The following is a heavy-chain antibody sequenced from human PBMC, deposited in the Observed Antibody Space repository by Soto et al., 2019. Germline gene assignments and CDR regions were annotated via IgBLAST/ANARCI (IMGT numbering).Heavy chain of an antibody. V-gene: IGHV5-51*01. D-gene: IGHD3-10*01. Sequence: GESLKISCKGSGDTFTSHWIAWVRQMPGKGLELMGLIYPADSDTRYSPSFEGQVTISVDKSISTAYLQWSSLRASDTAMYYCVRPQAKELGTIRGAFDIWGQGTKVTVSS. CDR2: IYPADSDT. CDR3: VRPQAKELGTIRGAFDI. J-gene: IGHJ3*02. CDR1: GDTFTSHW.